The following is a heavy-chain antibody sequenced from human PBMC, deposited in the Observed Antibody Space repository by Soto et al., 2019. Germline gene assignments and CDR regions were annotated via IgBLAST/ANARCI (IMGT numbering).Heavy chain of an antibody. Sequence: SETLSLTCAVSGGSFSGYYWRWIRQPPGKVLEWIGEINHSGSTNYNPSLKSRVTISVDTSKNQFSLKLSSVTAAHTAVYYCAREVVQPRGGCDSCGYQYTAFDYCVQGRLVAVSS. J-gene: IGHJ4*02. CDR1: GGSFSGYY. V-gene: IGHV4-34*01. CDR3: AREVVQPRGGCDSCGYQYTAFDY. D-gene: IGHD3-22*01. CDR2: INHSGST.